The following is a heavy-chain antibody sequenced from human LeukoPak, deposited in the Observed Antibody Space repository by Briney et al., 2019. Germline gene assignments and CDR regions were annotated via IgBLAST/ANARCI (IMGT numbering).Heavy chain of an antibody. CDR1: GGSISSYY. CDR2: IYYSGST. Sequence: PSETLSLTCTASGGSISSYYWSWIRQPPGKGLEWIGYIYYSGSTNYNPSLKSRVTISVDTSKNQFSLKLSSVTAADTAVYYCASQGVIKGNWFDPWGQGTLVTVSS. J-gene: IGHJ5*02. CDR3: ASQGVIKGNWFDP. D-gene: IGHD3-10*01. V-gene: IGHV4-59*01.